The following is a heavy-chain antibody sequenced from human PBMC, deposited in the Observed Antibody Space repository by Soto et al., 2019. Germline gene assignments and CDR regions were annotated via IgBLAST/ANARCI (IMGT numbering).Heavy chain of an antibody. J-gene: IGHJ6*02. CDR2: ISSSSSYI. CDR3: ARGGRGRVVVITTVYYYYGMDA. V-gene: IGHV3-21*01. D-gene: IGHD3-22*01. CDR1: GFTFSSYS. Sequence: PGGSLRLSCAASGFTFSSYSMNWVRQAPGKGLEWVSSISSSSSYIYYADSVKGRFTISRDNAKNSLYLQMNSLRAEDTAVYYCARGGRGRVVVITTVYYYYGMDAWGQGTTVTVSS.